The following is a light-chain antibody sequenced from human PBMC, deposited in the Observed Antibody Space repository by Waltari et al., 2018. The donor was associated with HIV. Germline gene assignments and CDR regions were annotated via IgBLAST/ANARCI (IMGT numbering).Light chain of an antibody. CDR3: QQLHTYPFT. CDR2: SAS. CDR1: QAITSY. Sequence: DIQLTQSPSFLSASVGDRVTITCRASQAITSYLAWYQQKLGKAPKLLIYSASTLERGVPSMFSGGGSETEFSLTINSLQPEDSATYSCQQLHTYPFTFGQGTKLEIK. J-gene: IGKJ2*01. V-gene: IGKV1-9*01.